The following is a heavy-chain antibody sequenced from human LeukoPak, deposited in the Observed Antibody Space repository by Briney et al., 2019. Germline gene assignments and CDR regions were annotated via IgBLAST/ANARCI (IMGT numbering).Heavy chain of an antibody. J-gene: IGHJ4*02. CDR3: ARDYYDSSGYDNYFDY. CDR2: IYTSGST. CDR1: GGSISSGSYY. V-gene: IGHV4-61*02. D-gene: IGHD3-22*01. Sequence: SETLSLTCTASGGSISSGSYYWSWIRQPAGKGMEWIGRIYTSGSTNYNPSLKSRVTISVDTSKNQFSLKLSSVTAADTAVYYCARDYYDSSGYDNYFDYWGQGTLVTVFS.